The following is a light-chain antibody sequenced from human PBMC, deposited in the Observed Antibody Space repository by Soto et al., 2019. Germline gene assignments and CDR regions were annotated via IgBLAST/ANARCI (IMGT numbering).Light chain of an antibody. Sequence: IQLTQSPSSLSASVGDSVTITCRASQGISSYLAWYQQEPGKAPKLLIYAASTLQSGVPSRFSGGGSGTDFTLTISSLQPEDFATYHCQQLNSYPLTFGGGTTVEIK. J-gene: IGKJ4*01. CDR2: AAS. CDR1: QGISSY. CDR3: QQLNSYPLT. V-gene: IGKV1-9*01.